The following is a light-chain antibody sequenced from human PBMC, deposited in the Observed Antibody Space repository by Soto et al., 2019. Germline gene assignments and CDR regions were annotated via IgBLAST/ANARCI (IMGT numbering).Light chain of an antibody. Sequence: LSESVGERVTITCRASQSISTYLNWFQQKPGKAPKLLIYAASSLPTGVPSRFSGSGSGTDFTLTISGLQREDFATYYCQKYNSAPLTFGGGTKVDIK. J-gene: IGKJ4*01. V-gene: IGKV1-39*01. CDR2: AAS. CDR1: QSISTY. CDR3: QKYNSAPLT.